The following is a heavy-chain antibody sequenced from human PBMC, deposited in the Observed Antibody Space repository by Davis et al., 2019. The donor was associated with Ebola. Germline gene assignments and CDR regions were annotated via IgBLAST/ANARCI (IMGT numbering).Heavy chain of an antibody. V-gene: IGHV3-21*01. Sequence: PGGSLRLSCAASGFTFSSYSMNWVRQAPGKGLEWVSSISSSSSYIYYADSVKGRFTISRDNAKNSLYLQMNSLRAEDTAVYYCASRPEVATITLVSWGMDVWGQGTTVTVSS. CDR1: GFTFSSYS. CDR2: ISSSSSYI. D-gene: IGHD5-12*01. J-gene: IGHJ6*02. CDR3: ASRPEVATITLVSWGMDV.